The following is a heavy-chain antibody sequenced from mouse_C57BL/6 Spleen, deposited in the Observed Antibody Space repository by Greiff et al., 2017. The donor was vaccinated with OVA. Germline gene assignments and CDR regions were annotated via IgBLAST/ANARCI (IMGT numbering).Heavy chain of an antibody. CDR2: IHPNSGST. Sequence: QVQLQQSGAELVKPGASVKLSCKASGYTFTSYWMHWVKQRPGQGLEWIGMIHPNSGSTNYNEKFKSKATLTVDKSSSTAYMQLSSLTSEDSAVYYCAREGVYYDYDGDYWGQGTTLTVSS. CDR3: AREGVYYDYDGDY. D-gene: IGHD2-4*01. J-gene: IGHJ2*01. V-gene: IGHV1-64*01. CDR1: GYTFTSYW.